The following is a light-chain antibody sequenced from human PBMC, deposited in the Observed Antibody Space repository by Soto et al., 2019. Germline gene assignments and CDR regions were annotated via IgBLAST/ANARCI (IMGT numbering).Light chain of an antibody. CDR1: QSVSNY. CDR2: DAS. J-gene: IGKJ1*01. Sequence: ESVLTQSPGTLSLSPGERATLSCRASQSVSNYLAWYQLKSGQAPRLLIYDASNRATGIPARFSGTGSGTDFTLTISSLEAEDFAVYYCQQRRKMPLTFGDGTTVDLK. CDR3: QQRRKMPLT. V-gene: IGKV3-11*01.